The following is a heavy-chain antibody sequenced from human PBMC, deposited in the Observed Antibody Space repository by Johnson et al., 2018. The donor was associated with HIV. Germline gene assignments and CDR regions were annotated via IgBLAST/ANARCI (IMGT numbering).Heavy chain of an antibody. CDR3: ARDQGYNGFEPDAFDI. V-gene: IGHV3-33*01. CDR1: GFTFSSYG. Sequence: QVQLVESGGGVVQPGRSLRLSCAASGFTFSSYGMHWVRQAPGKGLESVAVIWYDGSNKYYEDSVRGRFTISRDNSKNTLYLQMNSLRAEETAVYFCARDQGYNGFEPDAFDIWGRGTMVTVSS. J-gene: IGHJ3*02. D-gene: IGHD5-12*01. CDR2: IWYDGSNK.